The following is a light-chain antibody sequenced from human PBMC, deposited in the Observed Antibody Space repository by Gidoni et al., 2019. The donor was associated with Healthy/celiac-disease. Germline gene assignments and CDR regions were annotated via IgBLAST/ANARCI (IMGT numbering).Light chain of an antibody. Sequence: DIQMTQSPSSLSASVGDRVTITCQASQDISNYLNWYQQKPGKAPKLLIYDASNLETGVPSRFSGSGSGTDFTFTISSLQPEDIATYYCQQYDNLSINVXQGTRLEIK. J-gene: IGKJ5*01. CDR2: DAS. CDR1: QDISNY. CDR3: QQYDNLSIN. V-gene: IGKV1-33*01.